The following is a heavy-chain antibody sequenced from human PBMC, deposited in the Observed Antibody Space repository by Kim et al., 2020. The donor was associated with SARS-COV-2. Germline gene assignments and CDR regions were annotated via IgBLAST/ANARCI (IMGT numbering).Heavy chain of an antibody. V-gene: IGHV3-48*02. J-gene: IGHJ5*02. D-gene: IGHD5-12*01. Sequence: YYAESVKGRLSVSRDKAKSSLYLHMGRLRDEDTAVYYCARDLMWDIPWFDPWGQGTLVTVSS. CDR3: ARDLMWDIPWFDP.